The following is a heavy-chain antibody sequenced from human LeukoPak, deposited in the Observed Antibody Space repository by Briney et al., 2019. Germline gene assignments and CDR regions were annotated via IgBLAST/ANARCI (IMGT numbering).Heavy chain of an antibody. V-gene: IGHV3-48*04. Sequence: PGGSLRLSCAASGFTFSSYAMHWVRQAPGKGLEWVSYISSSGSTIYYADSVKGRFTISRDNAKNSLYLQMNSLRAEDTAVYYCARDPRIAVAGRPADYYYYGMDVWGQGTTVTVSS. CDR1: GFTFSSYA. CDR2: ISSSGSTI. D-gene: IGHD6-19*01. CDR3: ARDPRIAVAGRPADYYYYGMDV. J-gene: IGHJ6*02.